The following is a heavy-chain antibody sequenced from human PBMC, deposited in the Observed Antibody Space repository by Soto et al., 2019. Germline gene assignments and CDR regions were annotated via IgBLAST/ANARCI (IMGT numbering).Heavy chain of an antibody. Sequence: GGSLILSCPASGFTFGDYAMSWFRQAPGKGLEWVGFIRSKAYGGTTEYAASVKGRFTISRDDSKSIAYLQMNSLKTEDTAVYYCTRVEDIVVVVAATLYFDYWGQGTLVTVSS. CDR2: IRSKAYGGTT. CDR1: GFTFGDYA. CDR3: TRVEDIVVVVAATLYFDY. V-gene: IGHV3-49*03. J-gene: IGHJ4*02. D-gene: IGHD2-15*01.